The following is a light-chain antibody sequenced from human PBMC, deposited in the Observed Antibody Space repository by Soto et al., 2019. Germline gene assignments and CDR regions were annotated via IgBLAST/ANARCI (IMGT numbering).Light chain of an antibody. CDR3: QQYYSTSYT. V-gene: IGKV4-1*01. J-gene: IGKJ2*01. CDR2: WAS. CDR1: QSVLYSSNNKNY. Sequence: DIVMTQSPDSLAVSLGEGATINCKSSQSVLYSSNNKNYLAWYQQKPGQPPKLLIYWASTRESGVPDRFSGSGSGTDFTLTISRLQAEDVGVYYCQQYYSTSYTFGRGTKLEIK.